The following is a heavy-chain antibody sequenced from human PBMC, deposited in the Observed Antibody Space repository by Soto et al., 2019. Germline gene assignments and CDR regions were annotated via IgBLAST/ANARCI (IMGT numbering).Heavy chain of an antibody. Sequence: SETLSLTCTVSGSSIGTYCWSWIRQSPGKGLEWIGYIYDRGTTDYNPSLKSRVTMSVDTSKSQFSLHLNSVTTADAAVYYCAFSWNALAVTTFDYWGQGIQVTVYS. V-gene: IGHV4-59*01. CDR2: IYDRGTT. CDR1: GSSIGTYC. CDR3: AFSWNALAVTTFDY. J-gene: IGHJ4*02. D-gene: IGHD4-17*01.